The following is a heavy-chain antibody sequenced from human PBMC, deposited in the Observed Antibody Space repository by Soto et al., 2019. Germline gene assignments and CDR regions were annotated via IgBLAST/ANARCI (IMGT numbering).Heavy chain of an antibody. J-gene: IGHJ4*02. CDR3: AAYLGEDSKDY. V-gene: IGHV1-69*13. D-gene: IGHD3-10*01. CDR2: IIPIFGTA. CDR1: GGTFSSYA. Sequence: SVKVSCKASGGTFSSYAISWVRQAPGQGLEWMGGIIPIFGTANYTQKFQGRVTITADESTSTAYMELSSLRSEDTAVYYCAAYLGEDSKDYWGQGTLVTVYS.